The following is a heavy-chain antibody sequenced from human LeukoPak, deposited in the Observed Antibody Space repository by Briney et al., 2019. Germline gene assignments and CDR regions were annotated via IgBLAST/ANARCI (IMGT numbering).Heavy chain of an antibody. CDR1: GYTFSGYY. CDR3: ATLWFGDPTFYYMDV. V-gene: IGHV1-2*06. D-gene: IGHD3-10*01. CDR2: IDPKSGGT. J-gene: IGHJ6*03. Sequence: ASVKVSCKTSGYTFSGYYIHWVRQAPGQGLECLGRIDPKSGGTGFAHNFQGRVTMTTDTPISTVYMDLSSLRSDDTAVYYCATLWFGDPTFYYMDVWGKGTTVTVSS.